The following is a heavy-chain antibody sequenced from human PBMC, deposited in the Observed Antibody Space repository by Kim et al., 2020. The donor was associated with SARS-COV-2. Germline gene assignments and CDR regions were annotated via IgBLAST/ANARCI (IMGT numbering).Heavy chain of an antibody. Sequence: GGSLRLSCVVSGFTFSHYSINWVRQAPGKGLEWVANIKEDGSKEYYVDSVKGRFTISRDNAKSSLYLQMSALRAEDTAVYYCTHYWMSWGQGTLVTVSS. V-gene: IGHV3-7*01. J-gene: IGHJ4*02. CDR3: THYWMS. CDR2: IKEDGSKE. D-gene: IGHD2-15*01. CDR1: GFTFSHYS.